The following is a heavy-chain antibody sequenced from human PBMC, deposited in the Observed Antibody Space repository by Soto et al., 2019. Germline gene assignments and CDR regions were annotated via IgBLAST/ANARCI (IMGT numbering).Heavy chain of an antibody. CDR2: ISSSSSYI. J-gene: IGHJ4*02. Sequence: EVQLVESGGGLVKPGGSLRLSCAVSGFTFSSYSMNWVRQAPGKGLEWVSSISSSSSYIYYADSVKGRFTISRDNAKNSLYLQMNSLRAEDTAVYYCAREAMATTHFDYWGQGTLVTVSS. V-gene: IGHV3-21*01. CDR3: AREAMATTHFDY. CDR1: GFTFSSYS. D-gene: IGHD5-12*01.